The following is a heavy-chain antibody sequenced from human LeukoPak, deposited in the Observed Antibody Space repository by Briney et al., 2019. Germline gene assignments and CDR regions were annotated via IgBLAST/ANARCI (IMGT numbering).Heavy chain of an antibody. J-gene: IGHJ4*02. CDR1: GFTFSSYS. Sequence: SGGSLRLSCAASGFTFSSYSMNWVRQAPGKGLEWVSYISSSSSTIYYADSVKGRFTISRDNAKNSLYLQMNSLRAEDTAVYYCARDWIAVPGTPLGYWGQGTLVTVSS. D-gene: IGHD6-13*01. CDR3: ARDWIAVPGTPLGY. CDR2: ISSSSSTI. V-gene: IGHV3-48*01.